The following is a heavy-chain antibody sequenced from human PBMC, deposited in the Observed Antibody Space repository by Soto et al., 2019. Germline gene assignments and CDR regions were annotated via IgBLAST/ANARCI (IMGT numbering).Heavy chain of an antibody. V-gene: IGHV3-30*04. Sequence: GGSLRLSCAASGFVFSDYAMHWVRQAPGKGLEWVAVISYEERTKYYRDSVKGRFTISRDNSKNTLFMQMNSLRDEDTSVYYCARSRQSAGTTWVDDHWGQGTLVTVSS. CDR1: GFVFSDYA. D-gene: IGHD1-1*01. CDR3: ARSRQSAGTTWVDDH. J-gene: IGHJ4*02. CDR2: ISYEERTK.